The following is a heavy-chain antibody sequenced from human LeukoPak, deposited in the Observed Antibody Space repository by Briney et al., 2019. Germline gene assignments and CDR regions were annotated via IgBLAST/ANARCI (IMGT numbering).Heavy chain of an antibody. CDR3: ARGPPTTVFLNNWFDP. CDR2: TYYRSKWYN. D-gene: IGHD4-17*01. CDR1: GDSASSNSAA. Sequence: SQTLSLTCAISGDSASSNSAAWNWIRQSPSRGLEWLGRTYYRSKWYNDYAVSVKSRITINPDTSKNQFSLQLNSVTPEDTAVYYCARGPPTTVFLNNWFDPWGQGTLVTASS. J-gene: IGHJ5*02. V-gene: IGHV6-1*01.